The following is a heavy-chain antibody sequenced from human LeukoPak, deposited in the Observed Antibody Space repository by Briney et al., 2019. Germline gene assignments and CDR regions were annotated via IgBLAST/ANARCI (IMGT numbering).Heavy chain of an antibody. CDR1: GGSFSGYY. D-gene: IGHD3-10*01. J-gene: IGHJ4*02. CDR2: IYTDGVFA. V-gene: IGHV3-74*01. CDR3: ARDVVIGSGSLDY. Sequence: PSETLSLTCAVYGGSFSGYYWSWIRQPPGKGLVWVSRIYTDGVFANYADSVKGRFTISRDNAKNTLYLQMNSLRAEDTAVYYCARDVVIGSGSLDYWGLGTLVTVSS.